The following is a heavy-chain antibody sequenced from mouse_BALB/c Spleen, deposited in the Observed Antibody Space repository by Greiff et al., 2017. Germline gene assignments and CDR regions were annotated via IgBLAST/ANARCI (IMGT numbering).Heavy chain of an antibody. CDR1: GYSFTGYF. Sequence: EVMLVESGPELVKPGASVKISCKASGYSFTGYFMNWVMQSHGKSLEWIGRINPYNGDTFYNQKFKGKATLTVDKSSSTAHMELRSLASEDSAVYYCARDGNYIDYWGQGTTLTVSS. J-gene: IGHJ2*01. V-gene: IGHV1-20*02. CDR2: INPYNGDT. D-gene: IGHD2-1*01. CDR3: ARDGNYIDY.